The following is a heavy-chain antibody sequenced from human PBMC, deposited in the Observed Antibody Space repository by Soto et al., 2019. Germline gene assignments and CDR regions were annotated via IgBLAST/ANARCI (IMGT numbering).Heavy chain of an antibody. J-gene: IGHJ4*02. D-gene: IGHD1-26*01. V-gene: IGHV3-30*03. CDR3: AMDWVGATWAHFDY. CDR2: ISYDGSNK. CDR1: GFTFSSYG. Sequence: QVQLVESGGGVVQPGRSLRLSCAASGFTFSSYGMHWVRQAPGKGLEWVAVISYDGSNKYYADSVKGRFTISRDNSKNPLDLKMNSLRAEDTAVYYCAMDWVGATWAHFDYWGQGTLVTVSS.